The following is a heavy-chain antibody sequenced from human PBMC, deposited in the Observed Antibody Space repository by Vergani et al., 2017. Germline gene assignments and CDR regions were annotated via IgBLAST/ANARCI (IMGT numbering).Heavy chain of an antibody. D-gene: IGHD3-22*01. J-gene: IGHJ4*02. CDR1: GGSISSGSYY. V-gene: IGHV4-61*02. Sequence: QVQLQESGPGLVKPSQTLSLTCTVSGGSISSGSYYWSWIRQPAGKGLEWIGRIYTSGSTNYNPSLKSRVTISVDTSKNQFSLKLSSVTAADTAVYYCARSGPDYYDSSGYYYYNDYWGQGTLVTVSS. CDR2: IYTSGST. CDR3: ARSGPDYYDSSGYYYYNDY.